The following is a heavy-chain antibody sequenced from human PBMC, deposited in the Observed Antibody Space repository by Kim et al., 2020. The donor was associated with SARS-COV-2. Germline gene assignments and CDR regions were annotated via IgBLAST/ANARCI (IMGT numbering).Heavy chain of an antibody. Sequence: GGSLRLSCAASGFSVSSNYMNWVRQPPGKGLEWVSVIYSDGSTYYADSVKGRLTISRHNSKNTLYLQMNSLRPEYTAVYYCARGPAYDFFDFSGQGTLVT. CDR1: GFSVSSNY. CDR3: ARGPAYDFFDF. D-gene: IGHD3-3*01. J-gene: IGHJ4*02. CDR2: IYSDGST. V-gene: IGHV3-53*04.